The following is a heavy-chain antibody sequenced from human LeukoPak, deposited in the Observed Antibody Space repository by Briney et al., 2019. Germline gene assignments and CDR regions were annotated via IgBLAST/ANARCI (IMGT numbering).Heavy chain of an antibody. J-gene: IGHJ3*02. D-gene: IGHD6-13*01. V-gene: IGHV4-39*01. CDR2: IYYSGST. CDR1: GGSISSSSYY. Sequence: NPSETLSLTCTVSGGSISSSSYYWGWIRQPPGKGLEWIGSIYYSGSTYYNPSLKSRVTISVDTSKNQFSLKLSSVTAADTAVYYCARPNSQQQLRGDAFDIWGQGTMVTVSS. CDR3: ARPNSQQQLRGDAFDI.